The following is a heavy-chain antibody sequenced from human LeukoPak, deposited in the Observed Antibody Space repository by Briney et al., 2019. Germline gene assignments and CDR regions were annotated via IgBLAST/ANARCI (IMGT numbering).Heavy chain of an antibody. J-gene: IGHJ4*02. D-gene: IGHD3-22*01. CDR3: ARESEIYYYDSSGYYYGDFDY. CDR1: GYTFTSYG. CDR2: TSAYNGNT. V-gene: IGHV1-18*01. Sequence: ASVKVSCKASGYTFTSYGISWVRQAPGQGLEWIGWTSAYNGNTNYAQKLQGRVTMTTDTSTSTAYMELRSLRSDDTAVYYCARESEIYYYDSSGYYYGDFDYWGQGTLVTVSS.